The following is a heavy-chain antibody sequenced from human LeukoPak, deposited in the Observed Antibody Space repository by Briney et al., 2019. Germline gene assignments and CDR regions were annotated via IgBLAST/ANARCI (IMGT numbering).Heavy chain of an antibody. V-gene: IGHV4-59*01. J-gene: IGHJ4*02. CDR2: IYYSGST. CDR3: ARSGYYFPFDY. CDR1: GGSISSYY. D-gene: IGHD3-22*01. Sequence: SETLSLTCTVSGGSISSYYWSWIRQPPGKGLEWIGYIYYSGSTNYNPSLKSRVTISVDTSKNQFSLKLSSVTAADTAVYYCARSGYYFPFDYWGQGTLVTVSS.